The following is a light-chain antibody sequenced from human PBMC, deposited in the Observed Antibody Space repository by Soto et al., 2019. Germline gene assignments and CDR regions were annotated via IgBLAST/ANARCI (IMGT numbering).Light chain of an antibody. J-gene: IGLJ1*01. CDR2: TNT. CDR1: SSNVGGNP. Sequence: QSVLTQPPSASGTPGQRVTISCSGSSSNVGGNPVNWYKHVPTTAPKLLLYTNTQRPSGVPDRFSGSKSGTSASLAISGLQSEDEAEYYCASWDDSLNGPVFGTGTKVTV. CDR3: ASWDDSLNGPV. V-gene: IGLV1-44*01.